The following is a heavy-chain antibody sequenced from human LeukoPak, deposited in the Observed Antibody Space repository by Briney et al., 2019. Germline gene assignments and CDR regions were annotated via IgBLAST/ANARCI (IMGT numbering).Heavy chain of an antibody. J-gene: IGHJ4*02. Sequence: GGSLRLSCAASGFTFSSYAMHWVRQAPGKGLEWVAVISYDGSNKYYADSVKGRFTISRDNSKNTLYLQMNSLRAEDTAVYYCAREVGDDSSGYYFGYWGQGTLVTVSS. CDR3: AREVGDDSSGYYFGY. CDR2: ISYDGSNK. D-gene: IGHD3-22*01. V-gene: IGHV3-30-3*01. CDR1: GFTFSSYA.